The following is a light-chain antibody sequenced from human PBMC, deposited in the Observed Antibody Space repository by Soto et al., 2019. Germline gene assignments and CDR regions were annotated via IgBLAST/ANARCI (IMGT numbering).Light chain of an antibody. Sequence: EIVLTQSPATLSLSPGERATLSCRASQSVSSYLAWYQQKPGQAPRLLIYDASNRSTGLPARFSGSGSGTDFTLTISSLEPEDFAVDYCQQRSSEGITFGPGTKVDIK. CDR1: QSVSSY. CDR2: DAS. V-gene: IGKV3-11*01. J-gene: IGKJ3*01. CDR3: QQRSSEGIT.